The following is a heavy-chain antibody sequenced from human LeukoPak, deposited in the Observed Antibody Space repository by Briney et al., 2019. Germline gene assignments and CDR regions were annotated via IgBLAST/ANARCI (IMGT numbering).Heavy chain of an antibody. V-gene: IGHV3-21*01. CDR2: ISSSSSYI. Sequence: PGGSLRLSCAASGFTFSSYSMNWVRQAPGKGLEWVSSISSSSSYIYYADSVKGRFTISRDNAKNSLYLQMNSLRAEDTAVYYCARVWNPYYYYYYMDVWGKGTTVTVSS. D-gene: IGHD1-1*01. J-gene: IGHJ6*03. CDR1: GFTFSSYS. CDR3: ARVWNPYYYYYYMDV.